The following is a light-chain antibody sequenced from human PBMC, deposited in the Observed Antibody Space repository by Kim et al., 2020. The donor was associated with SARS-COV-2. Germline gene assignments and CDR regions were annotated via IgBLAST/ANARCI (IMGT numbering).Light chain of an antibody. CDR1: SSNIGRNT. CDR2: NNN. V-gene: IGLV1-44*01. J-gene: IGLJ1*01. CDR3: AAWDDSLNGYV. Sequence: QSVLTQPPSAPATPGQRVTISCSGSSSNIGRNTVNWYQQLPGTAPKLLIHNNNRRPSGVPDRFSGSKSGTSASLAISGLQSDDEADYYCAAWDDSLNGYVFGTGTKVTVL.